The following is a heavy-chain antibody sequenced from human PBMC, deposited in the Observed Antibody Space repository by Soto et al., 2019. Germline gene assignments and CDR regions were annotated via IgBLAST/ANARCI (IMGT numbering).Heavy chain of an antibody. Sequence: QVQLVQSGAEVKKPGSSVNVSCKASGGTFSSYAISWVRQAPGQGLEWMGGIIPIFGTANYAQKFQGRVTFTAVESTSTAYMELSSLRSEDTAVYYCARDRYSGYDWVYNWFDPWGQGTLVTVSS. CDR1: GGTFSSYA. CDR3: ARDRYSGYDWVYNWFDP. J-gene: IGHJ5*02. V-gene: IGHV1-69*01. CDR2: IIPIFGTA. D-gene: IGHD5-12*01.